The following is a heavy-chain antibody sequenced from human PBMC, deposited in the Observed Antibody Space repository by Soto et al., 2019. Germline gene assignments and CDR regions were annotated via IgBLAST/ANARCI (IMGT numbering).Heavy chain of an antibody. V-gene: IGHV4-30-2*01. CDR1: GGSIGSGGYS. D-gene: IGHD3-9*01. Sequence: PSETLSLDWAGSGGSIGSGGYSWSWVRQPPGKGLEGSGYIYHSGSTYYNPVLKSRVTISVDRSKNQFSLKLSSVTAADTAVYYCVRVVGYDSLTTYARDYWGQGTLVTVSS. CDR2: IYHSGST. CDR3: VRVVGYDSLTTYARDY. J-gene: IGHJ4*02.